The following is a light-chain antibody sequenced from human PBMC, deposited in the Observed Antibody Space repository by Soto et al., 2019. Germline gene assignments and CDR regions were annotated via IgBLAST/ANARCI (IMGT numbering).Light chain of an antibody. J-gene: IGKJ4*01. CDR1: QSVSSS. V-gene: IGKV3-11*01. CDR3: QQRSNWPLT. Sequence: EIVLTQSPATLSLSPGERATLSCRASQSVSSSLAWYQQKPGQAPRLLISDASNRATGIPARFSGSGSGTDVTLTISSLEPEDFAVYYCQQRSNWPLTFGGGTKVEIK. CDR2: DAS.